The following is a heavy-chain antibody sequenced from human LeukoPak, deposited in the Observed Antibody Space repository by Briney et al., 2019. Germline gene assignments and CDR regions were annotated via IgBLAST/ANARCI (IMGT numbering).Heavy chain of an antibody. J-gene: IGHJ4*02. Sequence: GSLRLSCVASGFTFSTYKMTWVRQAPGKGLEWVANINQDGSEKKYLDSVKGRFTISRDNAKNSLYLQMNSLRAEDTAVYYCARAIPCSGIYIWYFDSWGQGTLVTVSS. CDR3: ARAIPCSGIYIWYFDS. CDR2: INQDGSEK. V-gene: IGHV3-7*01. D-gene: IGHD1-26*01. CDR1: GFTFSTYK.